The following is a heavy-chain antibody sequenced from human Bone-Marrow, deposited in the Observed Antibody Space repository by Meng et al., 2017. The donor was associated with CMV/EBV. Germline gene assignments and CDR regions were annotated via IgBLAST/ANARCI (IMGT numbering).Heavy chain of an antibody. V-gene: IGHV1-69*10. CDR1: GGTFSSYA. CDR3: ARAGYQVRSGGYNWFDH. J-gene: IGHJ5*02. D-gene: IGHD2-2*01. Sequence: SVKVSCKASGGTFSSYAISWVRQAPGQGLEWMGGINPILGIANYAQKFPGRVTITADNSTSTAYLELSSLRSEDTAVYYCARAGYQVRSGGYNWFDHWGQGTLVTVSS. CDR2: INPILGIA.